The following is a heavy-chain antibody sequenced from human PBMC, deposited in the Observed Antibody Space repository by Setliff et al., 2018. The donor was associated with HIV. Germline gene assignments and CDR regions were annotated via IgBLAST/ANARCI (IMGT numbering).Heavy chain of an antibody. V-gene: IGHV4-4*08. J-gene: IGHJ1*01. CDR2: ISSGST. Sequence: TSETLPLTCVVYGGSFSDYNWSWIRQPPGKGLEWIGYISSGSTNYNPSLKSRVTISVDTSKNQFSLKLSSVTAADTAVYYCARGWGYSYALNWGQGTLVTVSS. CDR3: ARGWGYSYALN. CDR1: GGSFSDYN. D-gene: IGHD5-18*01.